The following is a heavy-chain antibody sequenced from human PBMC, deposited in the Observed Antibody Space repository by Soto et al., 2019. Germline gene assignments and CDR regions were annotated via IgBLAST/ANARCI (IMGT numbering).Heavy chain of an antibody. CDR2: IQSGGTT. V-gene: IGHV3-66*01. Sequence: PGGSLRLSCAASGFTVSSKYMTWVRQAPGKGLEWVSLIQSGGTTYYADSVKGRFTISRDTSENTLHLQMDSLRVEDTAVYYCARDFQTMTTVTKWMFGYWGLGTLVNVSS. CDR3: ARDFQTMTTVTKWMFGY. D-gene: IGHD4-17*01. J-gene: IGHJ4*02. CDR1: GFTVSSKY.